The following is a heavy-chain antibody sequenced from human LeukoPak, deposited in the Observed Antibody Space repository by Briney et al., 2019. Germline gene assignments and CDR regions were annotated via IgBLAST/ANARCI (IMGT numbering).Heavy chain of an antibody. CDR1: GFTFSSYA. CDR2: ISYDGNNE. Sequence: GGSLRPSCAASGFTFSSYAMHWVRQAPGKGLEWVAVISYDGNNEYYADSVKGRFTISRDNSKNTLYLQMNSLRAEDTAVYYCARESRPYDILTGYYTYWGQGTLVTVSS. V-gene: IGHV3-30*04. CDR3: ARESRPYDILTGYYTY. D-gene: IGHD3-9*01. J-gene: IGHJ4*02.